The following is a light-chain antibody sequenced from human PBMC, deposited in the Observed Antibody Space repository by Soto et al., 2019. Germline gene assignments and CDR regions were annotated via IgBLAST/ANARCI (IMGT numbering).Light chain of an antibody. V-gene: IGLV2-14*01. Sequence: QSVLTQPASVSGSPGQSITLSCTGTSSDIGGYDYVSWYQRHPGKAPKLIIYDVNNRPSGVSNRFSGSKSGKAASLTISWLQAEDEADYYCTSYASGSSHVVFGGGTKLTVL. J-gene: IGLJ2*01. CDR3: TSYASGSSHVV. CDR1: SSDIGGYDY. CDR2: DVN.